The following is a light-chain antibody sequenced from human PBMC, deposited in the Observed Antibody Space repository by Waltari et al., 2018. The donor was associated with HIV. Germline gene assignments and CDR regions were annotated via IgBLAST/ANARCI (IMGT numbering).Light chain of an antibody. J-gene: IGLJ1*01. V-gene: IGLV1-51*01. CDR2: DNE. CDR1: NSHLGNNN. Sequence: QSILTPPPSVSAAPGQKVPIPCSRDNSHLGNNNLPWYQQVPGRAPRLPIYDNEKRPSGIPDRFSASKAGMSATLDIAGLQIVDEADYYCGTWDSSLSLYVFGTGTTVAVL. CDR3: GTWDSSLSLYV.